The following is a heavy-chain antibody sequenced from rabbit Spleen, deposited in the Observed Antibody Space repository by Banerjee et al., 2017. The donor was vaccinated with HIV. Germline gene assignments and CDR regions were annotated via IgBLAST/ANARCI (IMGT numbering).Heavy chain of an antibody. Sequence: QSLEESGGRLVKPGASLTLTCTASGFSFSSVFWMCWVRQAPGKGLEWIACVYAGSNGGTYYASWAKGRFTVSRTSSTTVTLQMTSLTAADTATYFCARDLVGVIGWNFYLWGPGTLVTVS. V-gene: IGHV1S40*01. D-gene: IGHD1-1*01. CDR3: ARDLVGVIGWNFYL. J-gene: IGHJ4*01. CDR2: VYAGSNGGT. CDR1: GFSFSSVFW.